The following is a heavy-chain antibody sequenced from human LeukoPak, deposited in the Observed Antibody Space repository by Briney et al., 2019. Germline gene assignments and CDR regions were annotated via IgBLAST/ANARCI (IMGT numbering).Heavy chain of an antibody. D-gene: IGHD6-13*01. CDR1: GFTFSDHA. J-gene: IGHJ4*02. V-gene: IGHV3-23*01. Sequence: GGSLRLSCAASGFTFSDHAMSWVRQAPAKGLEWVSSINGNGGGSYYIDSVKGRFTVSRDNSENALYLQMNSPRAEDTAVYYCAKTRPLDSSSWSHGDYWGQGTLVTVSS. CDR3: AKTRPLDSSSWSHGDY. CDR2: INGNGGGS.